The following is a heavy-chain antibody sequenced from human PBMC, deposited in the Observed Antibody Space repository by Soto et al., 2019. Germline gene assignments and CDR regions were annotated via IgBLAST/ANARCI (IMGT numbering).Heavy chain of an antibody. CDR1: GFTFSNYG. D-gene: IGHD2-15*01. CDR2: ISYDGSNK. Sequence: QVHLVESGGGVVQPGRSPRLSCVASGFTFSNYGMHWVRQAPGKGLEWVAVISYDGSNKYYADSVKGRFTIDRDNSKNTLYLQMTSLRTEDTALYYCAKLDEGGLQYAYYAMDVWGQGTTVTVSS. CDR3: AKLDEGGLQYAYYAMDV. V-gene: IGHV3-30*18. J-gene: IGHJ6*02.